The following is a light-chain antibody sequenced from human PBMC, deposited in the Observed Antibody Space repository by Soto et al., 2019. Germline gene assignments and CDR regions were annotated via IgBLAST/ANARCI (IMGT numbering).Light chain of an antibody. V-gene: IGKV3-15*01. CDR2: DPS. CDR3: QQYNTWPLT. J-gene: IGKJ4*01. CDR1: QSVSSN. Sequence: EIVMTQSPATLSVSPGERATLSCRASQSVSSNLAWYQQKPGQAPRLLMYDPSTRATGIPARFSGSGSGTEFTLTISSLQSEDFAVYYCQQYNTWPLTFGGGTKVEIK.